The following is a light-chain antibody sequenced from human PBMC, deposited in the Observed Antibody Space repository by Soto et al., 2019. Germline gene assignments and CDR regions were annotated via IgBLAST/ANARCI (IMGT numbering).Light chain of an antibody. CDR2: GAS. J-gene: IGKJ4*01. CDR1: QSVGNNY. V-gene: IGKV3-20*01. CDR3: HQYATSPLT. Sequence: EVVLTQSPDTLSLSPGERATVSCSASQSVGNNYLGWFQQKPDQAPRLLIYGASVRATGIPDRFSGSGSGTDFTLTISSLEPEDFAVYYCHQYATSPLTFGGGTKVEIK.